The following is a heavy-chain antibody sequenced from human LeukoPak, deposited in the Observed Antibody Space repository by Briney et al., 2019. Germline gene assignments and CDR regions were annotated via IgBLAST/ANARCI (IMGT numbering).Heavy chain of an antibody. J-gene: IGHJ2*01. D-gene: IGHD2-2*01. CDR2: IYPRDGST. V-gene: IGHV1-46*01. CDR3: AADRECNSNRCYPMNFDL. CDR1: GYTFTSNY. Sequence: ASVKVSCKASGYTFTSNYIHWVRQAPGQGLEWMGMIYPRDGSTSYAQKFQDRVTITRDMSTSTAYMELSSLRSEDTAVYYCAADRECNSNRCYPMNFDLWGRGTLVIVSS.